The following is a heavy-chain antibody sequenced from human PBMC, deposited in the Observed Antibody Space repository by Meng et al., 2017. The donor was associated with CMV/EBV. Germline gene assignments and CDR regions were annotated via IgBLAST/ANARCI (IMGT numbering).Heavy chain of an antibody. D-gene: IGHD2-15*01. J-gene: IGHJ4*02. V-gene: IGHV3-7*04. CDR2: IKQDGSEK. Sequence: GESLKISCAASGFTFSSYWMSWVRQAPGKGLEWVANIKQDGSEKYYVDSVKGQFTISRDNAKNSLYLQMNSLRAEDTAVYYCARGWLLGFDYWGQGTLVTVSS. CDR3: ARGWLLGFDY. CDR1: GFTFSSYW.